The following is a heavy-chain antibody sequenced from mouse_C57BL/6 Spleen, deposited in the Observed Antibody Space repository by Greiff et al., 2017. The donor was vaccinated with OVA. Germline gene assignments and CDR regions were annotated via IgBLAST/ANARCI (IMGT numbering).Heavy chain of an antibody. CDR2: IDPETGGT. CDR3: TRGYYGSRDYFDY. J-gene: IGHJ2*01. V-gene: IGHV1-15*01. CDR1: GYTFTDYE. Sequence: QVQLKQSGAELVRPGASVTLSCKASGYTFTDYEMHWVKQTPVHGLEWIGAIDPETGGTAYNQKFKGKAILTADKSSSTAYMELRSLTSEDSAVYYCTRGYYGSRDYFDYWGQGTTLTVSS. D-gene: IGHD1-1*01.